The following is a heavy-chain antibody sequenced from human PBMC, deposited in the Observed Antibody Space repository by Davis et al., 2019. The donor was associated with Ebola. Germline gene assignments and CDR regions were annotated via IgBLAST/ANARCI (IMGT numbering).Heavy chain of an antibody. CDR2: INPSGGST. J-gene: IGHJ3*02. V-gene: IGHV1-46*01. CDR1: GYTFTSYY. D-gene: IGHD6-13*01. CDR3: ARLGMANAGLNDAFDI. Sequence: ASVQVSCKASGYTFTSYYMHWVRQAPGQGLEWMGIINPSGGSTSYAQKFQGRVTMTRDTSTSTVYMELSSLRSEDTAVYYCARLGMANAGLNDAFDIWGQGTMVTVSS.